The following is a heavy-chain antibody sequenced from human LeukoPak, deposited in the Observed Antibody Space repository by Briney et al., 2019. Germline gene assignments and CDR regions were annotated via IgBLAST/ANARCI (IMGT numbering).Heavy chain of an antibody. J-gene: IGHJ4*02. D-gene: IGHD6-13*01. Sequence: PGGSLRLSCAASGFTFSSYWMSWVRQAPGKGLEWVANIKQDGSEKYYVDSVKGRFTISRDNSKNTLYLQMNSLRAEDTAVYYCAREGAAGTVNYWGQGTLVTVSS. CDR1: GFTFSSYW. CDR2: IKQDGSEK. CDR3: AREGAAGTVNY. V-gene: IGHV3-7*01.